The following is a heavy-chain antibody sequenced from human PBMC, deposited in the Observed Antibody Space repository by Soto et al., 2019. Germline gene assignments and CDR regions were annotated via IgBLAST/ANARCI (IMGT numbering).Heavy chain of an antibody. CDR2: IIPIFGTA. CDR3: AKLPMSVGATTSAVDY. V-gene: IGHV1-69*13. D-gene: IGHD1-26*01. J-gene: IGHJ4*02. CDR1: GGTFSSYA. Sequence: SVKVSCTASGGTFSSYAISWVRQAPGQGLEWMGGIIPIFGTANYAQKFQGRVTITADESTSTAYMELSSLRSEDTAVYYCAKLPMSVGATTSAVDYWGQGTLVTVSS.